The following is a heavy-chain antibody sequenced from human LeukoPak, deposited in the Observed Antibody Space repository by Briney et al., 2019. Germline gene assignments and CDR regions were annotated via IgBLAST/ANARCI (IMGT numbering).Heavy chain of an antibody. V-gene: IGHV7-4-1*02. J-gene: IGHJ5*02. CDR3: AREGIAAAGMKDWFDP. CDR2: INTNTGNP. D-gene: IGHD6-13*01. CDR1: GYTFTGYY. Sequence: ASVKVSCKASGYTFTGYYMHWVRQAPGQGLERMGWINTNTGNPTYAQGFTGRFVFSLDTSVSTAYLQISSLKAEDTAVYYCAREGIAAAGMKDWFDPWGQGTLVTVSS.